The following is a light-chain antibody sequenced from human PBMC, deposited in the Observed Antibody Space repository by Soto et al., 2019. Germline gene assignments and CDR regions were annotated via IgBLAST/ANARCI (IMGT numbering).Light chain of an antibody. CDR1: QSVSSSY. CDR2: GAS. CDR3: QQYGSSPEWT. Sequence: EIVLTQSPGTLTLSLWEIATLSCRASQSVSSSYLAWYQQKPGQAPRLLIYGASSRATGIPDRFSGSGSGTDFTLTISRLEPEDFAVYYCQQYGSSPEWTFGQGTKVDIK. J-gene: IGKJ1*01. V-gene: IGKV3-20*01.